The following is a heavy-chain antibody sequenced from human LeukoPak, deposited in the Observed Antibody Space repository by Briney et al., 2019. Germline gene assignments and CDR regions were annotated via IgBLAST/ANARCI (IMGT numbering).Heavy chain of an antibody. CDR1: GYTFTIND. CDR3: ARGGVEGGYSYGKYYYYGMDV. CDR2: INPSGGST. V-gene: IGHV1-46*01. D-gene: IGHD5-18*01. J-gene: IGHJ6*02. Sequence: ASVTVSFKSSGYTFTINDIHWVRQAPGQGLEWMGIINPSGGSTSYAQKFQGRVTMTRYTSTSTVYMELSSLRSEDTAVYYCARGGVEGGYSYGKYYYYGMDVWGQGTTVTVSS.